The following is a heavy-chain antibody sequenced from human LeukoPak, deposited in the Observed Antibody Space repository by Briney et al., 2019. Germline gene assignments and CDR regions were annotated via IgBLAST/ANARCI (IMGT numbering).Heavy chain of an antibody. J-gene: IGHJ5*02. CDR1: GFTFSDYY. D-gene: IGHD6-6*01. CDR2: ISTGGSTI. Sequence: GGSLRLSCAASGFTFSDYYMSWIRQAPGKGLEWVSYISTGGSTIYYADSVRGRFTISRDNTKNSLFLQMNSLRVEDTAIYYCARAVATSSTWYDAWGQATLVTVSS. CDR3: ARAVATSSTWYDA. V-gene: IGHV3-11*04.